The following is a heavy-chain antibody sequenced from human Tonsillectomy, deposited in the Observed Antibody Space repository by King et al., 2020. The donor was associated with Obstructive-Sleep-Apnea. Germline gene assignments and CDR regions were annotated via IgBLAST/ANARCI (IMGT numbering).Heavy chain of an antibody. Sequence: QLQESGPGLVKPSETLSLTCTVSGGSISSYYWSWIRQPPGKGLEWIGYIYYSGSTNYNPSLKSRVTISVDTSKNQFSLKLGSVTAADTAVYYCARIPLYSYDSSGPKPYYFHSWGQGTLVTVSS. CDR3: ARIPLYSYDSSGPKPYYFHS. CDR2: IYYSGST. V-gene: IGHV4-59*08. D-gene: IGHD3-22*01. CDR1: GGSISSYY. J-gene: IGHJ4*02.